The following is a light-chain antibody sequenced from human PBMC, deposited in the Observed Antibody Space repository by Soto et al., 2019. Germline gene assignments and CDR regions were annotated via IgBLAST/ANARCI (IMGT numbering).Light chain of an antibody. CDR1: SSDVGNYNY. CDR3: TSYAAGKNVV. V-gene: IGLV2-8*01. J-gene: IGLJ2*01. CDR2: EVT. Sequence: QSALTQPPSASGSPGQSVTISCTGTSSDVGNYNYVSWYQQHPGKAPKLMIYEVTKRTSGVPDRFSGSQSGNTASLTVSGLQAEDEAEYYCTSYAAGKNVVFGGGTKLTVL.